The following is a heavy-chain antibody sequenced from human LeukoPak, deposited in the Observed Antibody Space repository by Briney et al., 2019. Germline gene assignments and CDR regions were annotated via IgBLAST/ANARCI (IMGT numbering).Heavy chain of an antibody. J-gene: IGHJ1*01. Sequence: GGSLRLSCAASGFTFSSYSMNWVRQAPGKGLEWVSYISSSSSTIYYADSVKGRFTISRDNAKNSLYLQMNSLRAEDTAVYYCAKTSGLYGFQHWGQGTLVTVPS. CDR1: GFTFSSYS. CDR2: ISSSSSTI. V-gene: IGHV3-48*01. D-gene: IGHD3-10*01. CDR3: AKTSGLYGFQH.